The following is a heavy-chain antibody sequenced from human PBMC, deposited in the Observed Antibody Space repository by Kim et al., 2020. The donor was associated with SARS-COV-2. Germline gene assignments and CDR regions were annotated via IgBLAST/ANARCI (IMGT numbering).Heavy chain of an antibody. Sequence: GGSLRLSCAASGFTFSSYAMHWVRQAPGKGLEWVAVISYDGSNKYYADSVKGRFTISRDNSKNTLYLQMNSLRAEDTAVYYCARGGWSYVPLFDYWGQGTLVTVSS. CDR2: ISYDGSNK. CDR3: ARGGWSYVPLFDY. J-gene: IGHJ4*02. CDR1: GFTFSSYA. V-gene: IGHV3-30*04. D-gene: IGHD1-26*01.